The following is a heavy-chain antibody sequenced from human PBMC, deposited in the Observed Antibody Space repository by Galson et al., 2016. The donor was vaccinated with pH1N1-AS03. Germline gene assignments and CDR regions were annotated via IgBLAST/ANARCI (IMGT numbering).Heavy chain of an antibody. CDR2: MNPDGGNT. Sequence: SVKVSCKAAGYTFTTYDINWVRQAPGQGLEWMGWMNPDGGNTGYAPSFQGRVTITRDTSISTAYMELSSLRSEDTAEYYCARGVVDCSGPACSGHPRFDPWGQGTLVTVSS. D-gene: IGHD2-15*01. V-gene: IGHV1-8*03. J-gene: IGHJ5*02. CDR1: GYTFTTYD. CDR3: ARGVVDCSGPACSGHPRFDP.